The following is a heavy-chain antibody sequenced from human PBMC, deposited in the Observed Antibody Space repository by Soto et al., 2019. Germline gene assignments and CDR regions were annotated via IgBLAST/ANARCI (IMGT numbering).Heavy chain of an antibody. J-gene: IGHJ4*02. D-gene: IGHD3-22*01. CDR3: ARGGTFAYDTSGYSVY. CDR2: INPKSGGT. Sequence: ASVEVSCTTSGYTFSAYYMHWVRQAPGQGLEWMGWINPKSGGTLYAQKFQGRVTMTRDTSISTAYMELSRLRSDDTAVYYCARGGTFAYDTSGYSVYWGQGTLVTVSS. CDR1: GYTFSAYY. V-gene: IGHV1-2*02.